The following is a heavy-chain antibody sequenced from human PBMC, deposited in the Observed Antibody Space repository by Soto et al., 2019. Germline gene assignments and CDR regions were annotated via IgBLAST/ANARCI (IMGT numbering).Heavy chain of an antibody. J-gene: IGHJ4*02. CDR3: TRGGDPYKTGH. V-gene: IGHV4-59*01. CDR1: GGSISSGY. CDR2: IYLSGSI. D-gene: IGHD2-21*01. Sequence: SETLSLTCSVSGGSISSGYWTWIRHPPGKGLEWIGYIYLSGSINYNPSLKGRVTMSVDTSKNQFSLKLTSVNTADTAIYYCTRGGDPYKTGHWGQGTLVTVSS.